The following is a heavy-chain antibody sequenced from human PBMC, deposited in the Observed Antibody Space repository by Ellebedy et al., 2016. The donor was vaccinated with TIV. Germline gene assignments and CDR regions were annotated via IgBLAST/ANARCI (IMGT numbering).Heavy chain of an antibody. Sequence: AASVKVSCKASGYSFTGYYIHWVRQAPGQGLEGMGWINPDSGDTKYTQSFQVRVSMTRDTSSSTAYMELSGLTSDDTAIYYCAKARFPYYDSSGTTGYFDCWGQGTLVTVSS. CDR2: INPDSGDT. CDR3: AKARFPYYDSSGTTGYFDC. D-gene: IGHD3-22*01. V-gene: IGHV1-2*02. J-gene: IGHJ4*02. CDR1: GYSFTGYY.